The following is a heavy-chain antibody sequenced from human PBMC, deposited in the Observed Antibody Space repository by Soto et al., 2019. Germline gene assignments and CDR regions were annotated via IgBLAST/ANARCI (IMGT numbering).Heavy chain of an antibody. CDR1: GFTFSSYA. CDR2: ISGSGGST. D-gene: IGHD5-12*01. V-gene: IGHV3-23*01. Sequence: GGSLRLSCAASGFTFSSYAMSWVRQAPGKGLEWVSAISGSGGSTYYADSVKGRFTISRDNSKNTLYLQMNSLRAEDTAVYYCAKGTKRGYSGYDSWFDPWGQGTLVTVSS. J-gene: IGHJ5*02. CDR3: AKGTKRGYSGYDSWFDP.